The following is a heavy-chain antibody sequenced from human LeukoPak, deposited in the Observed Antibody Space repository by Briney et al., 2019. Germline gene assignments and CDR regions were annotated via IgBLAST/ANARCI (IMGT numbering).Heavy chain of an antibody. V-gene: IGHV3-66*01. Sequence: GGSLRLSCAASGSSGTTNYMSWVRQAPGKGLEFVSIVYGGDTTVYADSVKGRFTISRDNSKNTLYLQMNSLRAEDTAVYYCARDCSSGPDDAFDIWGQGTMVTVSS. CDR2: VYGGDTT. D-gene: IGHD6-19*01. CDR3: ARDCSSGPDDAFDI. CDR1: GSSGTTNY. J-gene: IGHJ3*02.